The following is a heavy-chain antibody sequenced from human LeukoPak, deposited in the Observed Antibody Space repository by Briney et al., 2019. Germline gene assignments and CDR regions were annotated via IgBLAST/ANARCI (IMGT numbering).Heavy chain of an antibody. Sequence: PGGSLRLSCAASGFTFSSYAMSWVRQAPGKGLEWVSAISGSGGSTSYADSVKGRFTISRDNAKNTLFLQMNSLRAEDTAVYYCARGPGAFDIWGQGTMVTVSS. V-gene: IGHV3-23*01. CDR1: GFTFSSYA. D-gene: IGHD2-2*01. CDR3: ARGPGAFDI. J-gene: IGHJ3*02. CDR2: ISGSGGST.